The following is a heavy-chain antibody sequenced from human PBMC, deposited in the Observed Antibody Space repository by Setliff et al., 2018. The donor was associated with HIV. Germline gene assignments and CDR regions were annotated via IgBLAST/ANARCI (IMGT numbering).Heavy chain of an antibody. CDR1: GYTFTDYY. D-gene: IGHD6-19*01. V-gene: IGHV1-2*02. Sequence: ASVKVSCKASGYTFTDYYIHWVRQAPGQGLEWMGWINPSSGVTNYAQKFQGRVTMTRDTSTSTAYMELRSLRSDDTAMYYCARKYTGGPLDYWGQGTLVTVSS. CDR3: ARKYTGGPLDY. CDR2: INPSSGVT. J-gene: IGHJ4*02.